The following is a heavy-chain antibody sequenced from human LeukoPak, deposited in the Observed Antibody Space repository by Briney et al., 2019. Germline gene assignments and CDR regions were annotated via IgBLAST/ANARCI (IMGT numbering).Heavy chain of an antibody. Sequence: GGSLRLSCAASGLTFSNYAMSWVRQAPGKGLEWVSAISGSGGSTYYADSVKGRFTISRDNSKNSLYLQMNSLRAEDTALYHCARDRSSGWWHDAFDIWGQGTMVTVSS. CDR3: ARDRSSGWWHDAFDI. CDR1: GLTFSNYA. CDR2: ISGSGGST. D-gene: IGHD6-19*01. V-gene: IGHV3-23*01. J-gene: IGHJ3*02.